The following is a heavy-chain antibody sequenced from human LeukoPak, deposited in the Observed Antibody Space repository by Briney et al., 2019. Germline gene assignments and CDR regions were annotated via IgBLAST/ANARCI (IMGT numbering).Heavy chain of an antibody. CDR3: AKRIQSAMAMGY. D-gene: IGHD5-18*01. Sequence: PSGGSLRLSCAASGFTFSSYAMSWVRQAPGKGLEWVSAISGSGGSTYYADSVKGRFTISRDNSKNTMYLQMNSLRAEDTAVYYCAKRIQSAMAMGYWGQGTLVTVSS. V-gene: IGHV3-23*01. CDR2: ISGSGGST. CDR1: GFTFSSYA. J-gene: IGHJ4*02.